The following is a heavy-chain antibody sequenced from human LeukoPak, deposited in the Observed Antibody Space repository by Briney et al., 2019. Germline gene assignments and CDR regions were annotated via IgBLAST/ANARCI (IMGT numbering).Heavy chain of an antibody. CDR3: ARDLYDSSESAFDI. CDR2: ISYDGSNK. Sequence: GRSLRLSCAASGFTFSNYAMHRVRQAPGKGLEWVAVISYDGSNKYYADSVKGRFTISRDNSKNTPYLQMNSLRAEDTAVYYCARDLYDSSESAFDIWGQGTMVTVSS. J-gene: IGHJ3*02. CDR1: GFTFSNYA. D-gene: IGHD3-22*01. V-gene: IGHV3-30-3*01.